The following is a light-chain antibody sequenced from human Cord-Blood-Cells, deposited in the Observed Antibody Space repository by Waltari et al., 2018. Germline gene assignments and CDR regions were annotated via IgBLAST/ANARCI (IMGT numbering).Light chain of an antibody. J-gene: IGKJ2*03. CDR2: GAS. Sequence: EIVLTQSPGTLSLSPGERDTLSCRASQSVSSSYLAWYQQKPGQAPRLLIYGASIRATGIPDRFSGSGSGTDFTLTISRLEPEDFAVYYCQQYGSSPPYSFGQGTKLEIK. CDR1: QSVSSSY. V-gene: IGKV3-20*01. CDR3: QQYGSSPPYS.